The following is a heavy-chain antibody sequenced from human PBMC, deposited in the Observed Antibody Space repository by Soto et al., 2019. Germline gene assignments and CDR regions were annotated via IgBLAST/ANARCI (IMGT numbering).Heavy chain of an antibody. J-gene: IGHJ3*02. CDR1: GGSISSYY. V-gene: IGHV4-59*12. CDR2: IYYSGST. D-gene: IGHD3-22*01. CDR3: ARGDYYDTSGPFSDAFDI. Sequence: TSETLSLTCTVSGGSISSYYWSWIRQPPGKGLEWIGYIYYSGSTNYNPSLKSRVTISVDTSKNSLYLQMNSLRAEDTAVYYCARGDYYDTSGPFSDAFDIWGQGTMVTVSS.